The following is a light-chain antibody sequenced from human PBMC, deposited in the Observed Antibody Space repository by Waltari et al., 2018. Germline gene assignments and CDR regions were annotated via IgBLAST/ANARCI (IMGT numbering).Light chain of an antibody. J-gene: IGKJ2*01. CDR1: QNVNSH. V-gene: IGKV3-15*01. Sequence: ETVMTQSPGTLSVSPGERATLSCRASQNVNSHLAWYQQKFGQAPRLLIYGASNRAIGIPARFSGSGSGTEFTLTINSLQSEDFVVYYCQQYNNRPPGTFGQGTKVEFK. CDR2: GAS. CDR3: QQYNNRPPGT.